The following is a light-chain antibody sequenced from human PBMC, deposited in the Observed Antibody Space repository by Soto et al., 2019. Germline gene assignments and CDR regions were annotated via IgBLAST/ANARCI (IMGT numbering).Light chain of an antibody. CDR1: QSLSSSY. CDR3: QQYGRSPIT. CDR2: DAS. J-gene: IGKJ3*01. V-gene: IGKV3-20*01. Sequence: EIVLTQSPGTLSLSPGESATLSCRASQSLSSSYLAWYQQKPGQAPRLLIYDASSRATGIPDRFSGSASGTDFTLTVSRLEPEDFAVYSCQQYGRSPITFGPGTKVDIK.